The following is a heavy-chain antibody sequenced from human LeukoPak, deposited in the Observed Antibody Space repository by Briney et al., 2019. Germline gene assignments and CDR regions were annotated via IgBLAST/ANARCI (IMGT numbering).Heavy chain of an antibody. D-gene: IGHD2-15*01. CDR2: IIPIFGTA. J-gene: IGHJ4*02. CDR1: GGTFSSYA. CDR3: ARGHCSGGSCYDY. V-gene: IGHV1-69*05. Sequence: ASVKVSCKASGGTFSSYAISWVRQAPGLGLEWMGGIIPIFGTANYAQKFQGRVTMTRNTSISTAYMELSSLRSEDTAVYYCARGHCSGGSCYDYWGQGTLVTVSS.